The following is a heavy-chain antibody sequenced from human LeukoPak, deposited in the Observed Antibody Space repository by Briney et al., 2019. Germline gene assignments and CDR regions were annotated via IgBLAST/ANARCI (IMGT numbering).Heavy chain of an antibody. CDR1: GFTFSTYW. CDR3: ARGHYGDYD. Sequence: PGGSLRLSCAASGFTFSTYWMSWVRQAPGKGLEWEASIKQNGNETYYVDSVKGGITISRDNAKNSLYLQMNSLRAEDTAVYYCARGHYGDYDWGQGTPVTVSS. V-gene: IGHV3-7*01. D-gene: IGHD4-17*01. J-gene: IGHJ4*02. CDR2: IKQNGNET.